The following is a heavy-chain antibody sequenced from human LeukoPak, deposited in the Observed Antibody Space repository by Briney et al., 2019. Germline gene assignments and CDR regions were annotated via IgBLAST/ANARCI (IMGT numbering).Heavy chain of an antibody. J-gene: IGHJ4*02. CDR3: ARGARAGYNLEPFDN. V-gene: IGHV4-59*01. CDR2: IYYSGIS. CDR1: GGSISDYH. D-gene: IGHD5-24*01. Sequence: SETLSLTCSVSGGSISDYHWSWMRQPPGKGLEWVGRIYYSGISNYNPSLKSRVTISVDTSTNQFSLKLKSVTAADTAVYYCARGARAGYNLEPFDNWGQGTLVTVSS.